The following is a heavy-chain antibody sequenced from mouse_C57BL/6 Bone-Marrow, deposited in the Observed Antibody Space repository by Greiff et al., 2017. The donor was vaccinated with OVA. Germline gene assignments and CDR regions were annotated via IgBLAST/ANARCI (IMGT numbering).Heavy chain of an antibody. CDR3: ARGRYCDV. CDR2: IYPGSGST. J-gene: IGHJ1*03. Sequence: QVQLKQPGAELVKPGASVKMSCKASGYTFTSYWITWVKQRPGQGLEWIGDIYPGSGSTNYNEKFKCKATLTVDTSSNTAYMKLSSLASEDSAVYYWARGRYCDVWGTGTTVTVSS. V-gene: IGHV1-55*01. CDR1: GYTFTSYW.